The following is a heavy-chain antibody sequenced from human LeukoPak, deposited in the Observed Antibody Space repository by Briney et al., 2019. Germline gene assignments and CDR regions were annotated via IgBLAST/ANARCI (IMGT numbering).Heavy chain of an antibody. CDR3: AIKVDIVGTRLFDI. D-gene: IGHD5-12*01. CDR2: MYYSGSS. Sequence: SETLSLTCTVSGGSISSSSYYWGGIRQPPGKGLEWIGSMYYSGSSYYNPSLKSRVTISVDTSNNQFSLKLSSVTAADTAVYYCAIKVDIVGTRLFDIWGQGTMVTVSS. J-gene: IGHJ3*02. V-gene: IGHV4-39*07. CDR1: GGSISSSSYY.